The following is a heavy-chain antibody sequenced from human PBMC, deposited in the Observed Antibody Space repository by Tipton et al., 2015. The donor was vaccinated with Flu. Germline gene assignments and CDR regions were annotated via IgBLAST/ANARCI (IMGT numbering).Heavy chain of an antibody. CDR2: IYTSGST. V-gene: IGHV4-61*02. J-gene: IGHJ4*02. D-gene: IGHD6-19*01. Sequence: TLSLTCTVSGGSISSGSYYWSWIRQPAGKGLEWIGRIYTSGSTNYNPSLKSRVTISVDTSKNQFSLKVTSLTAADTAVYYCARGSGNVNAYLDSWGRGTLVTVSS. CDR1: GGSISSGSYY. CDR3: ARGSGNVNAYLDS.